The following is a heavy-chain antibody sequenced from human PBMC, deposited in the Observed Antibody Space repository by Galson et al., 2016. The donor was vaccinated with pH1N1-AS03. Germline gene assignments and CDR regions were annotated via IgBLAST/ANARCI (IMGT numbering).Heavy chain of an antibody. D-gene: IGHD3-22*01. CDR3: ARDRHYDTSGRFYYESEH. V-gene: IGHV1-69*13. J-gene: IGHJ4*02. Sequence: SVKVSCKASGGTFSNYAISWMRQAPGQGLEWMGGIHPLFGTPSYAQKFRGRLTITADHSTSAAYMELTSLTSADTAIYYCARDRHYDTSGRFYYESEHWGQGTLVIVSS. CDR1: GGTFSNYA. CDR2: IHPLFGTP.